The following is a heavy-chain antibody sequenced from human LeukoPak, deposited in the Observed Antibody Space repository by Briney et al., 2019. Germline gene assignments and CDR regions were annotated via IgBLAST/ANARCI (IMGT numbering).Heavy chain of an antibody. CDR1: GFIFSSYG. J-gene: IGHJ4*02. Sequence: GGSLRLSCAASGFIFSSYGMHWVRQAPGKGLEWVAVIWYDGSNKYYADSVKGRFTISRDNSKNTLYLQMDSLRAEDTAVYCCVRDGGAGFDYWGQGTLVTVSS. D-gene: IGHD1-14*01. CDR2: IWYDGSNK. V-gene: IGHV3-33*01. CDR3: VRDGGAGFDY.